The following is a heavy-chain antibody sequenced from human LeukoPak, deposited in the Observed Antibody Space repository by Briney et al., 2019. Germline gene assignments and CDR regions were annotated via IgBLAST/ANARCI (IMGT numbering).Heavy chain of an antibody. CDR2: IYHSGST. D-gene: IGHD4-17*01. Sequence: SETLSLTCAVSGGSISSSNWWSWVRQPPGKGLEWIGEIYHSGSTNYNPSLKSRVTISVDKSKNQFSLKLSSVTAADTAVYYCARVTATVTTGGDYWGQGTLATVSS. J-gene: IGHJ4*02. V-gene: IGHV4-4*02. CDR3: ARVTATVTTGGDY. CDR1: GGSISSSNW.